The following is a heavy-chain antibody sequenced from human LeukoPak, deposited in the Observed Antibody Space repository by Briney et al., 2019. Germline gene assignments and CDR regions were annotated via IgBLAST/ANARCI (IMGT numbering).Heavy chain of an antibody. V-gene: IGHV3-33*05. CDR1: GFTFSSYG. Sequence: GGSLRLSCAASGFTFSSYGMHWVRQAPGKGLEWVAVISYDGSNKYYADSVKGRFTISRDNAKNTLYLQMNSLRAEDTVIYYCARDLGLVPPEDYDYFDHWGQGTLVTVSS. CDR3: ARDLGLVPPEDYDYFDH. J-gene: IGHJ4*02. D-gene: IGHD3/OR15-3a*01. CDR2: ISYDGSNK.